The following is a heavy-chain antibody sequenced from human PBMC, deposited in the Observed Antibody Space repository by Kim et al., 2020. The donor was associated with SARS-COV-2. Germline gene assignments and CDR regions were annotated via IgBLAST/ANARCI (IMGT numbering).Heavy chain of an antibody. Sequence: SLNSRVTISVDTSKNQFSLKLSSVTAADTAVYYCARESVAAAGTGAHFDYWGQGTLVTVSS. V-gene: IGHV4-31*02. J-gene: IGHJ4*02. D-gene: IGHD6-13*01. CDR3: ARESVAAAGTGAHFDY.